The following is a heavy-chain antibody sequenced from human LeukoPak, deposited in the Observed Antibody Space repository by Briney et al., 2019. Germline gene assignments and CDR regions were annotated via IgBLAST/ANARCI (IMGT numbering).Heavy chain of an antibody. J-gene: IGHJ4*02. CDR2: IYYSGSA. CDR1: GGSMSSGDYY. D-gene: IGHD5-24*01. Sequence: SQTLSLTCTVPGGSMSSGDYYWSWISQPPGKGLEWIGYIYYSGSAYYSPSLKSRVTISIETSMNQFSLNLSSVTAADTAVYYCARGDGYSRIDYWGQGTLVTVSS. V-gene: IGHV4-30-4*01. CDR3: ARGDGYSRIDY.